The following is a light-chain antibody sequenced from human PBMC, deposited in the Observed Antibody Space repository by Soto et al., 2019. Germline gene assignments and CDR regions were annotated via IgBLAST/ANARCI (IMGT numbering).Light chain of an antibody. CDR2: GAS. Sequence: EIVMTQSPATLSVSPGERATLSCRASQSVSSNLAWYQQKPGQAPRLLIYGASTRATGIPARFSGSGSGTAFTPVISSLQPEDFAVYYCRQYNNWPQTFGQGTKVEIK. J-gene: IGKJ1*01. CDR1: QSVSSN. V-gene: IGKV3-15*01. CDR3: RQYNNWPQT.